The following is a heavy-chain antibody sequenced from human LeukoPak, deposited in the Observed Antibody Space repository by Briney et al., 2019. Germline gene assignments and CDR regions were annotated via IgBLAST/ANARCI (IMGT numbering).Heavy chain of an antibody. CDR1: GFTFSSYG. CDR2: ISYDGSNK. V-gene: IGHV3-30*03. J-gene: IGHJ3*02. D-gene: IGHD4-23*01. CDR3: ARVKSGVVTPNAFDI. Sequence: PGGSLRLSCAASGFTFSSYGMHWVRQAPGKGLEWVAVISYDGSNKYYADSVKGRFTISRDNAKNSLYLQMNSLRAEDTAVYYCARVKSGVVTPNAFDIWGQGTMVTVSS.